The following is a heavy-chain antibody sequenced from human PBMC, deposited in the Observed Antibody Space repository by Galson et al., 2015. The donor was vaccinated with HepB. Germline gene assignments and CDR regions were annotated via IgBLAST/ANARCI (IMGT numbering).Heavy chain of an antibody. CDR1: GYTFTSYT. V-gene: IGHV1-3*01. J-gene: IGHJ6*02. CDR3: ASPTRPSGYDYYYYYAMDV. Sequence: SVKVSCKASGYTFTSYTMHWVRQAPGQRLEWMGWINAGNGDTKYSQKFQGRVTITRDTSASTAYMELSSLRSEDTAVYYCASPTRPSGYDYYYYYAMDVWGQGTTVSVSS. CDR2: INAGNGDT. D-gene: IGHD5-12*01.